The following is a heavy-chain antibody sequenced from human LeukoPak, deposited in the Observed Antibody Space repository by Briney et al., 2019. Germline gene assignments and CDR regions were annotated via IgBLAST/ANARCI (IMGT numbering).Heavy chain of an antibody. Sequence: ASVKVSCKASGYTFTSYDINWVRQATGQGLEWMGWMNPNSGNTGYAQKFQGRVTITRDTSASTAYMELSSLRSEDTAVYYCARVPAMDYGMDVWGQGTTVTVSS. CDR2: MNPNSGNT. J-gene: IGHJ6*02. CDR1: GYTFTSYD. D-gene: IGHD5-18*01. CDR3: ARVPAMDYGMDV. V-gene: IGHV1-8*01.